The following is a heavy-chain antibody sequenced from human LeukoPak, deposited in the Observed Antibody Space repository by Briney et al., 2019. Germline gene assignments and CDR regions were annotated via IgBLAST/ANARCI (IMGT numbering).Heavy chain of an antibody. CDR1: GFTFSSYA. V-gene: IGHV3-23*01. Sequence: GGSLRLSSAASGFTFSSYAMSWVRQAPGKGLEWVSAISGSGGSTYYADSVKGRFTISRDNSKNTLYLQMNSLRAEDTTVYYCASQPAAGTDYYDYWGQGTLVTVSS. J-gene: IGHJ4*02. CDR3: ASQPAAGTDYYDY. D-gene: IGHD6-13*01. CDR2: ISGSGGST.